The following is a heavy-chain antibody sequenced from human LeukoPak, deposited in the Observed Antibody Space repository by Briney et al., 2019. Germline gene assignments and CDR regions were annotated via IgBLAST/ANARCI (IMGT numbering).Heavy chain of an antibody. V-gene: IGHV1-69*04. CDR1: GGTFSSYA. J-gene: IGHJ4*02. D-gene: IGHD3-10*01. CDR3: ARDPTMVRGGDY. CDR2: IIPILGIA. Sequence: SVKVSCKASGGTFSSYAISWVRQAPGQGLGWMGRIIPILGIANYAQKFQGRVTITADKSTSTAYMELSSLRSEDTAVYYCARDPTMVRGGDYWGQGTLVTVSS.